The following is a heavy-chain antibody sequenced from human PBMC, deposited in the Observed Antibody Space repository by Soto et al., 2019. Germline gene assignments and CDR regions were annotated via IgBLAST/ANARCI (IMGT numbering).Heavy chain of an antibody. CDR1: GNTFTSYD. CDR3: ARGRASGSYYLLDY. Sequence: ASVKVSCKASGNTFTSYDINWVRQATGHGLEWMGWINPNSGNIGYAQKFQGRVTMTRDTAIRTAYMEVSRLRSDDTAVYYCARGRASGSYYLLDYWRQGILVSVSS. V-gene: IGHV1-8*01. D-gene: IGHD3-10*01. J-gene: IGHJ4*02. CDR2: INPNSGNI.